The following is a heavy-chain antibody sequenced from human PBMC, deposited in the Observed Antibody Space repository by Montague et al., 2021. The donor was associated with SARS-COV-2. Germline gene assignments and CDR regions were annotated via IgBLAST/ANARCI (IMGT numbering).Heavy chain of an antibody. CDR1: GGSISSGSYS. V-gene: IGHV4-31*03. Sequence: TLSLTCTVSGGSISSGSYSWSWIRQGPGKGLEWIGNIYYSGSAYYXXXLRGRATLSVDTSKNQFSLNLSSVTAADTAVYYCARVDAASGTPYCDYWGQGTLVTVSS. J-gene: IGHJ4*02. CDR3: ARVDAASGTPYCDY. CDR2: IYYSGSA. D-gene: IGHD6-13*01.